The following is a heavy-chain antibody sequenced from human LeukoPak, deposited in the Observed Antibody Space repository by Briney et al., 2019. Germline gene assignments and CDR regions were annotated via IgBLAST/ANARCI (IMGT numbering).Heavy chain of an antibody. D-gene: IGHD3-10*01. V-gene: IGHV1-8*01. CDR2: MNPITGST. J-gene: IGHJ5*02. CDR1: GYTFSDYD. CDR3: ARVKRFPTVWFDP. Sequence: GASVKVSCKASGYTFSDYDINWVRQAAGQGLEWMGWMNPITGSTGYVQKFRGRIIMTRDTSITTAFMELTSLTSDDTAIYYCARVKRFPTVWFDPWGQGTLVSVSP.